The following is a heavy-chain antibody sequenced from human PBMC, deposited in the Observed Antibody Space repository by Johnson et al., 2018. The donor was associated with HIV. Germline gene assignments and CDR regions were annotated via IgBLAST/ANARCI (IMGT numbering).Heavy chain of an antibody. CDR2: ISYDGNNK. Sequence: QVQLVESGGGVVQPGRSLRLSCAASGFTFSNYAMHWVRQAPGKGLEWVAVISYDGNNKYYAESVKGRFTITRDNSKNTLSLQMKSLRAEDTAVYYCARDTPWDYYDSSGYYRGQGTMVTVSS. CDR1: GFTFSNYA. D-gene: IGHD3-22*01. CDR3: ARDTPWDYYDSSGYY. V-gene: IGHV3-30-3*01. J-gene: IGHJ3*01.